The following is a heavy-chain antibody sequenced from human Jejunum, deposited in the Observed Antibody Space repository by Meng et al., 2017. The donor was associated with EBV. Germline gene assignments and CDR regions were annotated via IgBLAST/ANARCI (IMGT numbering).Heavy chain of an antibody. J-gene: IGHJ5*01. Sequence: QEQLVQSGAEVKKPXASVTVSXXESGYTFTTYYIHWVRQAPGQGLEWMGIINPSGGTTSYSQQFQGRVTMTRDTSTSTVYMELSSLRSEDTAVYYCARPRLPGETLWFDSWGQGTMVTVSS. CDR2: INPSGGTT. CDR3: ARPRLPGETLWFDS. V-gene: IGHV1-46*01. CDR1: GYTFTTYY.